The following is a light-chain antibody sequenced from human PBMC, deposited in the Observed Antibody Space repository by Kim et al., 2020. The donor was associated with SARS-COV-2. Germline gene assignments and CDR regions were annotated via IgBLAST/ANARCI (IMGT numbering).Light chain of an antibody. Sequence: PGQTASITCAGDKLGDKYACWYQQKPGQSPVLVIYQDSKRPSGIPERFSGSNSGNTATLTISGTQAMDEADYYCQAWDSSTAWVFGGGTQLTVL. CDR1: KLGDKY. CDR2: QDS. CDR3: QAWDSSTAWV. V-gene: IGLV3-1*01. J-gene: IGLJ3*02.